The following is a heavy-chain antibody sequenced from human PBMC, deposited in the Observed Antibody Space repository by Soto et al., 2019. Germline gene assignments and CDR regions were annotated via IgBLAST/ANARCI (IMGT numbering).Heavy chain of an antibody. V-gene: IGHV3-7*03. CDR2: IKDDGTKT. D-gene: IGHD2-2*01. CDR1: GFTFSSYY. Sequence: EVQLVESGGGLVQPGGSLRLSCAASGFTFSSYYMSWVRQAQGKGLEWVANIKDDGTKTFYADSVRGRFTISRDNAKNSLYLQMNSLRAEDTAVYYCASLNWEVPATGPWGRGTLVTVSS. J-gene: IGHJ4*02. CDR3: ASLNWEVPATGP.